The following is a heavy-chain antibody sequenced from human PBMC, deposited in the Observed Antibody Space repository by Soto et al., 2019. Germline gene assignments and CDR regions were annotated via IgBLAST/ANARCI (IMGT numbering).Heavy chain of an antibody. J-gene: IGHJ2*01. Sequence: GGSLRLSCAASGFTVSRNYMSWVRQAPGKGLGWVSVIYSGDSTYYADSVEGRLTISRDNSKNTLYLQMNSLRAEDTAVYYCARTPSSSMTNLDWYFDLWGRGTLVTVSS. CDR2: IYSGDST. CDR3: ARTPSSSMTNLDWYFDL. D-gene: IGHD6-6*01. CDR1: GFTVSRNY. V-gene: IGHV3-53*01.